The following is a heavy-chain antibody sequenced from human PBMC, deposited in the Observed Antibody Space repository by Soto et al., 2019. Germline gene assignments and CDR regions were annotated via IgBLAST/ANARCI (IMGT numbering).Heavy chain of an antibody. V-gene: IGHV4-34*01. CDR3: ARGLRTGYSSSSWPPGSRGFNWFDP. CDR2: INHSGST. D-gene: IGHD6-13*01. CDR1: GGSFSGYY. J-gene: IGHJ5*02. Sequence: SETLSLTCAVYGGSFSGYYWSWIRQPPGKGLEWIGEINHSGSTNYNPSLKSRVTISVDTSKNQFSLKLSSVTAADTAVYYCARGLRTGYSSSSWPPGSRGFNWFDPWGQGTLVTVSS.